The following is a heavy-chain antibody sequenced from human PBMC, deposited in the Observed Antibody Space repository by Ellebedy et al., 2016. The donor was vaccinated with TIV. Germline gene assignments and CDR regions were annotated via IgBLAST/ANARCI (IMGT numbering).Heavy chain of an antibody. CDR1: GGSISYYY. Sequence: MPSETLSLTCTVSGGSISYYYWSWNRPPPGTGLEWIGYIHYSGTSNYNPSLKSRVTVSVDTSKNHFSLKLRSVTAADTAVYYCARDLMASGWFDPWGQGTLVTVSS. D-gene: IGHD3-10*01. CDR2: IHYSGTS. V-gene: IGHV4-59*01. J-gene: IGHJ5*02. CDR3: ARDLMASGWFDP.